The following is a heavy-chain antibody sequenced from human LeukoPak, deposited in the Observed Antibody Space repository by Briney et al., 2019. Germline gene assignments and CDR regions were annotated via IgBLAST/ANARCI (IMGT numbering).Heavy chain of an antibody. CDR1: GYTFTSYG. Sequence: GASVKVSCKASGYTFTSYGISWVRQAPGQGLEWMGWISAYNGNTNYAQKLQGRVTMTTDTSTSTAYMELRSLRSDDTAVYYCARDGAPDIVATSLAYWGQGTLVTVSS. CDR2: ISAYNGNT. D-gene: IGHD5-12*01. CDR3: ARDGAPDIVATSLAY. J-gene: IGHJ4*02. V-gene: IGHV1-18*01.